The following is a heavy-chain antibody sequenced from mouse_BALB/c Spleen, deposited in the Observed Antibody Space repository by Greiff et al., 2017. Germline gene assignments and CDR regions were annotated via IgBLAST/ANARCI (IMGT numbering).Heavy chain of an antibody. J-gene: IGHJ1*01. CDR1: GYTFTSYY. Sequence: VQLQQSGPELVKPGASVKMSCKASGYTFTSYYIHWVKQRPGQGLEWIGWIYPGDGSTKYNEKFKGKTTLTADKSSSTAYMLLSSLTSEDSAICFCARNYGNYYWYFDVWGAGTTVTVSS. CDR2: IYPGDGST. D-gene: IGHD2-1*01. CDR3: ARNYGNYYWYFDV. V-gene: IGHV1S56*01.